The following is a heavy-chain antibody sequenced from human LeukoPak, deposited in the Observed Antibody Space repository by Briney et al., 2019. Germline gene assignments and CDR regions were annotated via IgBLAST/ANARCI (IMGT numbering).Heavy chain of an antibody. D-gene: IGHD3-22*01. Sequence: PGGSLRSSCAASGFSFSNYGMTWVRQAPGKGLEWVSEISGSGADTYYADSVKGRFTISRDNSKSTLFLQMNSLRAEDTAVYYCAKYDSFDHYYDSGGRFDFWGQGTLVTVSS. J-gene: IGHJ4*02. CDR3: AKYDSFDHYYDSGGRFDF. CDR1: GFSFSNYG. CDR2: ISGSGADT. V-gene: IGHV3-23*01.